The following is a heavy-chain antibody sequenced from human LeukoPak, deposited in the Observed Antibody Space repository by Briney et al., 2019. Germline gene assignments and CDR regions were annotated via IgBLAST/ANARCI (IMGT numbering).Heavy chain of an antibody. V-gene: IGHV3-30*02. CDR2: IRFDGSNE. CDR1: GFTVSPYG. J-gene: IGHJ4*02. CDR3: AGDFDY. Sequence: GGSLRLSCAASGFTVSPYGMHWVRQAPGKGLEWVTFIRFDGSNEYYTDSVKGRFTISRDNSKNTLYLQMNNLRAEDTAVYYCAGDFDYWGQGTLVTVSS.